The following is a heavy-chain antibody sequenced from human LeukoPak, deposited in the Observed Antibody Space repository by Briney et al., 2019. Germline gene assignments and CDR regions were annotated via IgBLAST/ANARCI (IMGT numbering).Heavy chain of an antibody. Sequence: SVKVSCKASGGTFSSYAISWVRQAPGQGLEWMGGIIPIFGTANYAQKFQGRVTITADESTSTAYMELSSLRSEDTAVYYCARLYHYDSSGYYQNAFDIWGQGTMVTVSS. CDR1: GGTFSSYA. V-gene: IGHV1-69*13. CDR3: ARLYHYDSSGYYQNAFDI. J-gene: IGHJ3*02. CDR2: IIPIFGTA. D-gene: IGHD3-22*01.